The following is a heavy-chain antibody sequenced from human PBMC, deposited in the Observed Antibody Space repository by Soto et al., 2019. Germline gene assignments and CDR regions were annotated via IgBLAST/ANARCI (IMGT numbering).Heavy chain of an antibody. V-gene: IGHV1-2*02. CDR1: GYTFTGYY. Sequence: QVQLVQSGAEVKKPGASVKVSCKASGYTFTGYYMHWVRQAPGQGLAWMGWINPNSGGTNYAQEFQGRVTITEETAINTAYKEPSRLRSCDTAVFFLWRKGGNSVFCFWGQGTPVTVS. CDR3: WRKGGNSVFCF. J-gene: IGHJ4*02. CDR2: INPNSGGT. D-gene: IGHD2-21*02.